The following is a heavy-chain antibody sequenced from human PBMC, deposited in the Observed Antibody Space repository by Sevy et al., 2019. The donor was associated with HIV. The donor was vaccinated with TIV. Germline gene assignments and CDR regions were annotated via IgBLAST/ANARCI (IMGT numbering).Heavy chain of an antibody. V-gene: IGHV3-23*01. CDR1: GFTFSSYA. D-gene: IGHD3-16*02. CDR2: IRGSGGST. CDR3: AKLPAYDYVWGSYRYTGGYYYYMDV. Sequence: GGSLRLSCAASGFTFSSYAMSWVRQAPGKGLEWVSAIRGSGGSTYYADSVKGRFTISRDNSKNTLYLQMNSLRAEDTAVYYCAKLPAYDYVWGSYRYTGGYYYYMDVWGKGTTVTVSS. J-gene: IGHJ6*03.